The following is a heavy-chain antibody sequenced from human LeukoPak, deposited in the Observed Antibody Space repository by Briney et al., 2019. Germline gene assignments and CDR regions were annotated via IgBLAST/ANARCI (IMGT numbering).Heavy chain of an antibody. V-gene: IGHV4-34*01. Sequence: KPSETLSLTCTVSGGSISNYYWSWIRQPPGKGLEWIGEINHSGSTNYNPSLKSRVTISVDTSKNQFSLKLSSVTAADTAVYYCARHRRGLNWFDPWGQGTLVTVSS. CDR3: ARHRRGLNWFDP. D-gene: IGHD6-25*01. CDR1: GGSISNYY. J-gene: IGHJ5*02. CDR2: INHSGST.